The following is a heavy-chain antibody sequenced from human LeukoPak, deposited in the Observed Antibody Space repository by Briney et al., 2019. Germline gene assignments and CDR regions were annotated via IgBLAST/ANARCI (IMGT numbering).Heavy chain of an antibody. V-gene: IGHV3-48*01. CDR2: MTSDTRTI. CDR3: ARSDDWYLDY. J-gene: IGHJ4*02. CDR1: RFAFNIFS. Sequence: GGSLKLSGPACRFAFNIFSMNGVRKAPGKGREWIAYMTSDTRTIHYADSVKGRFTNSRDNAENSLFLQMNSLRAEDSAIYYCARSDDWYLDYWGRGSVVTVSS. D-gene: IGHD3-9*01.